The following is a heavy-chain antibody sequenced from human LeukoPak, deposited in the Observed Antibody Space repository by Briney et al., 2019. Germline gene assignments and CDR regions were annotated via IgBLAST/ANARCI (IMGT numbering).Heavy chain of an antibody. CDR2: ISSSSSYI. Sequence: GGSLRLSCAASGFTVSNNYMNWVRQAPGKGLEWVSSISSSSSYIYYADSVKGRFTISRDNAKNSLYLQMNSLRAEDTAVYYCARVGLYPLILSRADYWGQGTLVTVSS. CDR1: GFTVSNNY. V-gene: IGHV3-21*01. D-gene: IGHD3-16*01. J-gene: IGHJ4*02. CDR3: ARVGLYPLILSRADY.